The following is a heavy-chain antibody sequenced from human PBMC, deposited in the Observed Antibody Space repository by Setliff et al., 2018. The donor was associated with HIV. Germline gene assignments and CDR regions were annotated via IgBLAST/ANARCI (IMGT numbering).Heavy chain of an antibody. Sequence: ASVKVSCKASGYTFTSYGISWVRQAPGQGLEWVGSMSPQSDNTVYAQKFLGRVTMTMDTSIGTAYMELSSLRSEDTAVYYCARGQPPTPRPYFYHMDVWGNGTSVTVSS. J-gene: IGHJ6*03. V-gene: IGHV1-8*02. D-gene: IGHD2-15*01. CDR3: ARGQPPTPRPYFYHMDV. CDR1: GYTFTSYG. CDR2: MSPQSDNT.